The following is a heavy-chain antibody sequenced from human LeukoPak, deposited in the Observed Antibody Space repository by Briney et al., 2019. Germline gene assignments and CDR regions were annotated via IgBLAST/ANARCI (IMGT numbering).Heavy chain of an antibody. CDR2: IYSGDSDT. Sequence: GESLQISCKGSGYSFTNYWIGWVRQLPGKGLEWMVIIYSGDSDTIYIQAFQAQAPISAGKSIHTAYLQWTSLKASDTAMYYCARRVDSYWFFDYWGQGTLVTVSS. CDR1: GYSFTNYW. V-gene: IGHV5-51*01. CDR3: ARRVDSYWFFDY. J-gene: IGHJ4*02. D-gene: IGHD1-26*01.